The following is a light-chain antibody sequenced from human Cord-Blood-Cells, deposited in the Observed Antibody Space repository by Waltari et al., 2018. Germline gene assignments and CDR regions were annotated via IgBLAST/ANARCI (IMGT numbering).Light chain of an antibody. Sequence: QSALTQPASVSGSPGQSITISCTGTSSDVGGYNYVSWYQQHPGKAPKLMFYDVSNRPSGVSNRFSGSKSGNMASLTISGLQAEDEADYYCSSYTSSSTWVFGGGTKLTVL. CDR1: SSDVGGYNY. J-gene: IGLJ3*02. CDR2: DVS. CDR3: SSYTSSSTWV. V-gene: IGLV2-14*03.